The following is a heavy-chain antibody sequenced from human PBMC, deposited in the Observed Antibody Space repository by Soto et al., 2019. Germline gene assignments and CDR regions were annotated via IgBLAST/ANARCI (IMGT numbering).Heavy chain of an antibody. V-gene: IGHV3-49*04. Sequence: GGALRLSCTASGFTFGEYAMSWVRQAPGKGLEWVGFIRSKAYGGTTEYAASVKGRFTISRDDSKSIAYLQMNSLKTEDTAVYYCTRAGYSYGYYWFDPWGQGTLVTVSS. CDR3: TRAGYSYGYYWFDP. J-gene: IGHJ5*02. CDR1: GFTFGEYA. CDR2: IRSKAYGGTT. D-gene: IGHD5-18*01.